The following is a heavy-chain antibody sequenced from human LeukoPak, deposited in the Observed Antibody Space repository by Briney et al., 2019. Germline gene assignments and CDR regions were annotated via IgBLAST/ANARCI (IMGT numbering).Heavy chain of an antibody. Sequence: ASVKVSCKASGYTFTNFYMHWVRRAPGQGLEWMGSINPKSGATTYAQKFQGRVTMTRDTSIITAYLELSRLTSDDTAVYYCQQLTRGYWGQGTLVTVSS. D-gene: IGHD1-1*01. V-gene: IGHV1-2*02. CDR1: GYTFTNFY. J-gene: IGHJ4*02. CDR3: QQLTRGY. CDR2: INPKSGAT.